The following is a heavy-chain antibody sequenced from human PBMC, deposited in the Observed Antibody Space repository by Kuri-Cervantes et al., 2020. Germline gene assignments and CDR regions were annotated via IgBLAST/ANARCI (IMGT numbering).Heavy chain of an antibody. CDR2: IYYSGST. CDR3: ARSVLRFLEWSLHGWFDP. J-gene: IGHJ5*02. V-gene: IGHV4-61*01. CDR1: GGSVSSGSYY. D-gene: IGHD3-3*01. Sequence: SETLSLTCTVSGGSVSSGSYYWSWIRQPPGKGLEWIGYIYYSGSTYYNPSLKSRVTISVDTSKNQFSLKLSPVTAADTAVYYCARSVLRFLEWSLHGWFDPWGQGTLVTVSS.